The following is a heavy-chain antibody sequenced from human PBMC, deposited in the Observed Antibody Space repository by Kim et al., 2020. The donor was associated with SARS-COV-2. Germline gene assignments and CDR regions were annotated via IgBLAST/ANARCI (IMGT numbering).Heavy chain of an antibody. V-gene: IGHV3-7*03. CDR2: IKQDGSEK. CDR1: GFTFSGYW. Sequence: GGSLRLSCAASGFTFSGYWMSWVRQAPGKGLEWVANIKQDGSEKYYVDSVKGRFTISRDNAKNSLYLQMNSLRAEDMAVYYCARDGPPDYWGQGTLVTVS. J-gene: IGHJ4*02. CDR3: ARDGPPDY.